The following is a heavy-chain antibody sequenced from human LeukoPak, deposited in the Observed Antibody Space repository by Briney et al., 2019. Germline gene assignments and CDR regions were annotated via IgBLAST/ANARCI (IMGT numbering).Heavy chain of an antibody. D-gene: IGHD5-12*01. CDR2: VFYSGNT. CDR3: ARVGGGYDGYFDY. CDR1: GGSISTNH. J-gene: IGHJ4*02. Sequence: SETLSLTCVVSGGSISTNHWSWIRQPPGKGLEWIGYVFYSGNTNYNPSLKSRVTICVDTSKNHFYLKLSSVTAADTAMYYCARVGGGYDGYFDYWGQGTLVTVSS. V-gene: IGHV4-59*01.